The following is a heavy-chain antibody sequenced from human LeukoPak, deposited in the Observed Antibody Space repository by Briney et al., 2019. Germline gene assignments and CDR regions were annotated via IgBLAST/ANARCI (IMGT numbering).Heavy chain of an antibody. CDR1: GYTVTSYG. Sequence: ASVTVSFKASGYTVTSYGISWMRQAHGQGLEWVGWISTYNGNTNYAQKLQGRVTMTTDTSTSTAYMELRSLRSDDTAVYYCAREVAGDVDTALYYFDYWGQGTLVTVSS. V-gene: IGHV1-18*01. CDR2: ISTYNGNT. CDR3: AREVAGDVDTALYYFDY. D-gene: IGHD5-18*01. J-gene: IGHJ4*02.